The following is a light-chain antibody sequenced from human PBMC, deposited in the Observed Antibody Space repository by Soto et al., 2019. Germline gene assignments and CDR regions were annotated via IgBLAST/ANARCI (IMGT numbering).Light chain of an antibody. CDR2: LGS. CDR1: QSLLHSDGYNY. J-gene: IGKJ5*01. CDR3: MQDLKAPQVT. V-gene: IGKV2-28*01. Sequence: IVMTQSPLSLPVTPGEPASISCTSSQSLLHSDGYNYLDWYVQKPGQSPHLLISLGSKRASGVPDNFSGIGSGIHFTLRISRVEAEDVGVYYCMQDLKAPQVTFGKGTRLEI.